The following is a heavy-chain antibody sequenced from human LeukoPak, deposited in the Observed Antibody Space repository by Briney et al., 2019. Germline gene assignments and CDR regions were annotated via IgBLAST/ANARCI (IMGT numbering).Heavy chain of an antibody. D-gene: IGHD6-13*01. CDR2: ISYDGSNK. Sequence: GGSLRLSCAASGFTFISYGMHWVRQAPGKGLEWVAVISYDGSNKYYADSVKGRFTISRDNSKNTLYLQMNSLRAEDTAVYYCARDSGSTGYSSSWYYFDFWGQGTLVTVSS. V-gene: IGHV3-30*03. J-gene: IGHJ4*02. CDR3: ARDSGSTGYSSSWYYFDF. CDR1: GFTFISYG.